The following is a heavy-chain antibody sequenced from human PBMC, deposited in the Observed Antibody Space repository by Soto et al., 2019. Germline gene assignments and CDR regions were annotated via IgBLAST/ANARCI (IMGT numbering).Heavy chain of an antibody. V-gene: IGHV3-7*04. CDR2: IKPDGREE. CDR1: GFTFKTYW. CDR3: GRVALRGGSDVVDY. J-gene: IGHJ4*02. Sequence: EVQLVESGGGLVQPGWSLRLSCAGSGFTFKTYWMSWVRQAPGKWLEWVANIKPDGREETYVDSLMGRFTISRDNAQTSLTLQVNGRRAEDTAVYYCGRVALRGGSDVVDYWCQGTLVTFSA. D-gene: IGHD5-12*01.